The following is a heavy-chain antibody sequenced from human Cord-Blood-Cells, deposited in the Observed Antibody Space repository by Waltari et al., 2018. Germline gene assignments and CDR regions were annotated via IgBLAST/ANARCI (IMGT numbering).Heavy chain of an antibody. V-gene: IGHV4-34*01. Sequence: QVQLQQWGAGLLKPSETLSLTCAVYGGSFSGYYWSWIRQPPGKGLEWIGEINNSASTNYDPSRTSRVTRSVDTSKNQFSLKLSSVTAADTAVYYCASTYCGGDCYSDYWGQGTLVTVSS. CDR2: INNSAST. CDR3: ASTYCGGDCYSDY. J-gene: IGHJ4*02. D-gene: IGHD2-21*02. CDR1: GGSFSGYY.